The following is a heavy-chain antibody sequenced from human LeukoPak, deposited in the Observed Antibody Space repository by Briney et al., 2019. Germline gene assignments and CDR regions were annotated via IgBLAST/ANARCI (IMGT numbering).Heavy chain of an antibody. CDR3: ARGLGKDVVVPADKGGRNWFDP. Sequence: TSETLPLTCTVSGGSISSSSYYWGWIRQPPGKGLEWIGSIYYSGSTNYNPSFKSRVTISVDTSKNQFSLKLSSVTAADTAVYYCARGLGKDVVVPADKGGRNWFDPWGQGTLVTVSS. D-gene: IGHD2-2*01. J-gene: IGHJ5*02. CDR1: GGSISSSSYY. V-gene: IGHV4-39*07. CDR2: IYYSGST.